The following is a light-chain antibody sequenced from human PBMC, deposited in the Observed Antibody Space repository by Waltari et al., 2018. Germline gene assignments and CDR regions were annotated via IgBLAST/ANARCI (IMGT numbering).Light chain of an antibody. V-gene: IGKV4-1*01. Sequence: DIVMTQSPDSLTVSLGERATIHCQSSQSVVYGPNQKNYIAWYHTKSGQPPKLLISWASTRESGVPDRFSGSGSGTEFTLTITDLQAEDVAVYYCQEYYTDSLTFGGGTKVEIK. CDR1: QSVVYGPNQKNY. CDR2: WAS. CDR3: QEYYTDSLT. J-gene: IGKJ4*01.